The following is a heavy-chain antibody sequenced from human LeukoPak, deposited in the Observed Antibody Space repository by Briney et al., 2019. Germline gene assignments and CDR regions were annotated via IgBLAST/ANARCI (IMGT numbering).Heavy chain of an antibody. CDR1: GYSFTSYW. CDR3: ARGPAVVAAERGWFDP. J-gene: IGHJ5*02. CDR2: IYPGDSDT. V-gene: IGHV5-51*01. Sequence: GESLKISCKGSGYSFTSYWIGWVRQMPGKGLEWMGIIYPGDSDTRYSPSFQGQVTISADKSISTAYLQWSSLKASDTAMYYCARGPAVVAAERGWFDPWGQGTLVTVSS. D-gene: IGHD2-15*01.